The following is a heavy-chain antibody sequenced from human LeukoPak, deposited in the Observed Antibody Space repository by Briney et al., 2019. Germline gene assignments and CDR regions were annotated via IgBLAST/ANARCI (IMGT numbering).Heavy chain of an antibody. CDR2: INGDGSTT. Sequence: GGSLRLSCAASGFTFSSYWMHWVRQGPGKGLVWVSHINGDGSTTSYADSVKGRFTISRDNAKNTVYLQMNSLRAEDTAVYYCAKGGSSSPRSTFDYWGQGTLLTVPS. CDR3: AKGGSSSPRSTFDY. V-gene: IGHV3-74*01. CDR1: GFTFSSYW. D-gene: IGHD6-13*01. J-gene: IGHJ4*02.